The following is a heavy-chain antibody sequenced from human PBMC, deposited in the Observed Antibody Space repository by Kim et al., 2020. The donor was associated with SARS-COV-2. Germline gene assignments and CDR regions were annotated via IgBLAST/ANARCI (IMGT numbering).Heavy chain of an antibody. CDR2: ILNGGST. Sequence: GGSLRLSCAASGFFVSSTYMGWVRQAPGKGLEWVSAILNGGSTYYADSVKGRFTISRDTSKNSLYLQMNSLRAEDTAMYYCARVSSDSNGWYHFDYWAREPWSPSPQ. D-gene: IGHD6-19*01. CDR1: GFFVSSTY. V-gene: IGHV3-53*01. CDR3: ARVSSDSNGWYHFDY. J-gene: IGHJ4*02.